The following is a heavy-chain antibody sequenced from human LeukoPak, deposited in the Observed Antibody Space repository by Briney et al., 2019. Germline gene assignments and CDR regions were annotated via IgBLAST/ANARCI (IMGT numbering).Heavy chain of an antibody. D-gene: IGHD3-22*01. CDR1: GFTFSSYE. J-gene: IGHJ5*02. CDR3: ARDPDSYYYDSSGYLPRTLRFDP. CDR2: ISSSSSYI. Sequence: KPGGSLRLSCAASGFTFSSYEMNWVRQAPGKGLEWVSSISSSSSYIYYADSVKGRFTISRDNAKNSLYLQMNSLRAEDTAVYYCARDPDSYYYDSSGYLPRTLRFDPWGQGTLVTVSS. V-gene: IGHV3-21*01.